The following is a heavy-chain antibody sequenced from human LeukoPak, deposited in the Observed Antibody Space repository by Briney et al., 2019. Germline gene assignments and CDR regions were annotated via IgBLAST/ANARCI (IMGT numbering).Heavy chain of an antibody. CDR2: INTDGSYT. V-gene: IGHV3-74*01. D-gene: IGHD1-1*01. CDR3: ARGFGTT. CDR1: GFTFSSNW. Sequence: GGSLRLSCAASGFTFSSNWMFWVRQVSGKGLVWVSRINTDGSYTSYADSVKGRFAISRDNANNTLYLQMNSLRAEDTAVYYCARGFGTTWGQGTLVTVSS. J-gene: IGHJ4*02.